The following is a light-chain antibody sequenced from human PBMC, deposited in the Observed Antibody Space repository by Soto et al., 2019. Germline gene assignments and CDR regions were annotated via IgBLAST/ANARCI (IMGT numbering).Light chain of an antibody. CDR2: GAS. CDR1: QGIRSY. Sequence: GDRVTITCRASQGIRSYLAWYQQRPGKAPELLIYGASTLRPGGASRFSGSGSGPEFTLTISSLQPEDFATYFCQQLNTFPPFFTFXPGTKVDIK. CDR3: QQLNTFPPFFT. J-gene: IGKJ3*01. V-gene: IGKV1-9*01.